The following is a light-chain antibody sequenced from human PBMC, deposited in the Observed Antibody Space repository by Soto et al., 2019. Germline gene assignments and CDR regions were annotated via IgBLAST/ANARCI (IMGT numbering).Light chain of an antibody. CDR3: QHYNSWPPWT. CDR1: QSVSSN. J-gene: IGKJ1*01. Sequence: EIVMTQSPATLSVSPGERANLSCRASQSVSSNLAWYQQKPGQPPRLLIYGASTRATGIPARFSGSGSGTEFTPTISSLQSEDFGIYYCQHYNSWPPWTFGQGTKVEIK. V-gene: IGKV3-15*01. CDR2: GAS.